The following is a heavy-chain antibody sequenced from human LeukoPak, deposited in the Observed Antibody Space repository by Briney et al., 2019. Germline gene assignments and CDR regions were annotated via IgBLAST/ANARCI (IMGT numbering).Heavy chain of an antibody. CDR1: GFTFGDYA. Sequence: GGSLRLSCTASGFTFGDYAMSWFRQAPGKGLEWVGFIRSKAYGGTTEYAASVKGRFTISRDDSKSIAYLQMNSLKTEDTAVYYCTREGDDTVVVPAADYWGQGTLVTVSS. V-gene: IGHV3-49*03. CDR3: TREGDDTVVVPAADY. CDR2: IRSKAYGGTT. D-gene: IGHD2-2*01. J-gene: IGHJ4*02.